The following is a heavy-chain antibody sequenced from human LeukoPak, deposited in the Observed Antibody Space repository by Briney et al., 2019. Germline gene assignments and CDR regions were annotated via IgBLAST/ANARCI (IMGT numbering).Heavy chain of an antibody. Sequence: SETLSLTCTVSGGSISSGGYYWSWIRQHPGKGLEWIGYIYYSGSTYYNPSLKSRVTISVDTSKNQFSLKLSSVTAADTAVYYCARALSCSGGSCRGYYFDYWGQGTLVTVSS. CDR2: IYYSGST. V-gene: IGHV4-31*03. J-gene: IGHJ4*02. D-gene: IGHD2-15*01. CDR3: ARALSCSGGSCRGYYFDY. CDR1: GGSISSGGYY.